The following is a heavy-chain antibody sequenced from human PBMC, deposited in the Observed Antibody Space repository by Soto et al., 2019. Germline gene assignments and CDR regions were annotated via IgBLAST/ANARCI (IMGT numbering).Heavy chain of an antibody. Sequence: PGGSPRLSCAASGFSFSSFGMHWFRQAPGKGLEWVAFNSYDGSNKYYADSVKGRFTISRDSSEKTLYLQMNSLRPEDTAVYYCAKALGELSPERYDYGGKGPMVKVSS. V-gene: IGHV3-30*18. J-gene: IGHJ4*02. D-gene: IGHD3-16*02. CDR1: GFSFSSFG. CDR3: AKALGELSPERYDY. CDR2: NSYDGSNK.